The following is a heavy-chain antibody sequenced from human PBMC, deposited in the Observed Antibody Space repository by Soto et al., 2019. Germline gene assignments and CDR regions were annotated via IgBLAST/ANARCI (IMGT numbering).Heavy chain of an antibody. CDR1: GFTFSSYA. CDR2: ISYDGSNK. D-gene: IGHD2-8*01. V-gene: IGHV3-30-3*01. CDR3: AREDIVLMVPQY. J-gene: IGHJ4*02. Sequence: GGSLRLSCAASGFTFSSYAMHWVRQAPGKGLEWVAVISYDGSNKYYADSVKGRFTISRDNSKNTLYLQMDSLRAEDTAVYYCAREDIVLMVPQYWGQGXLVTVSS.